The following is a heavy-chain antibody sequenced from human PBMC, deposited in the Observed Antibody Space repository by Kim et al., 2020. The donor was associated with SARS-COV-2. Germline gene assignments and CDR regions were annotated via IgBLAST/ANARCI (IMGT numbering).Heavy chain of an antibody. CDR1: GFTFSSYA. CDR2: ISDSGGGT. CDR3: AYLSYCSSTSCRQRYGMDV. D-gene: IGHD2-2*01. Sequence: GGSLRLSCAASGFTFSSYAMSWVRQAPGKGLEWVSIISDSGGGTYYADSVKGRFTISRDNSKNTLYLQMNSLRAEDTAVYYCAYLSYCSSTSCRQRYGMDVWGQGTTVTVSS. J-gene: IGHJ6*02. V-gene: IGHV3-23*01.